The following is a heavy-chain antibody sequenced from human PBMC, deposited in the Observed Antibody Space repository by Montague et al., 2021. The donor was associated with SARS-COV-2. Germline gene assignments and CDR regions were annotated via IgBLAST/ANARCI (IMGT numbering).Heavy chain of an antibody. V-gene: IGHV3-21*06. CDR2: ISNSGKSI. D-gene: IGHD3-3*01. Sequence: SLSLSFSASGFTFSNYAMNWVRQAPGRGLEWVSFISNSGKSISYADSVKGRFSISRDNAKNSLYLQLNSLRAEDTAFYYCAKEMGSGYYCFDYWGQGSLVTVSS. J-gene: IGHJ4*02. CDR1: GFTFSNYA. CDR3: AKEMGSGYYCFDY.